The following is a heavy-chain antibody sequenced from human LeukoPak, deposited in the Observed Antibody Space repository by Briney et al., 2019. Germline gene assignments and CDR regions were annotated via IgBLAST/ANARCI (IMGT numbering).Heavy chain of an antibody. J-gene: IGHJ6*03. CDR3: ARLDIVVVPAARDYYYYMDV. D-gene: IGHD2-2*03. V-gene: IGHV4-34*01. Sequence: SETLSLTCAVYGGSFSGYYWSWIRQPPGKGLEWIGEINLSGSTNYNPSLKSRVTISVDTSKNQFSLKLSSVTAADTAVYYCARLDIVVVPAARDYYYYMDVWGRGTTVSVSS. CDR1: GGSFSGYY. CDR2: INLSGST.